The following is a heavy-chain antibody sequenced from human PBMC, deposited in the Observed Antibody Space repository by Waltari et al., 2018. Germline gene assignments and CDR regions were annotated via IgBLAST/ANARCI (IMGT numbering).Heavy chain of an antibody. J-gene: IGHJ4*02. CDR2: TTNGNSHL. CDR3: ARALTTPNDY. V-gene: IGHV3-21*03. Sequence: EVQLVESGGGLVKPGGSLRLSCASSGFTIRDFGMSWVRQAPGKGIGVVSSTTNGNSHLYLADSVRGRFTVSIDNAKNSLYLQMNNLRAEDTAVYYCARALTTPNDYWGQGTLVTVSS. CDR1: GFTIRDFG. D-gene: IGHD4-17*01.